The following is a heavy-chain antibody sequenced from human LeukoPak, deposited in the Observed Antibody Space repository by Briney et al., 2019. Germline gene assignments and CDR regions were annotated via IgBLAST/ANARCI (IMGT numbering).Heavy chain of an antibody. Sequence: PGGSLRLSCAASGFTFSDYYMSWIRQAPGKGLEWVSYISSSSSYTNYADSVKGRFTISRDNAKNTLYVQMNSLRAEDSAVYYCVRQGTVGEFDYWGQGTLVTVSS. CDR3: VRQGTVGEFDY. CDR2: ISSSSSYT. D-gene: IGHD1-26*01. V-gene: IGHV3-11*06. CDR1: GFTFSDYY. J-gene: IGHJ4*02.